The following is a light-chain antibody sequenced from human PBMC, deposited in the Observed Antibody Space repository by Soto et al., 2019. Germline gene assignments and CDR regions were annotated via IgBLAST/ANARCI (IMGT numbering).Light chain of an antibody. CDR3: QQSYSAPVT. CDR2: AAS. CDR1: QSRSSY. V-gene: IGKV1-39*01. Sequence: DIPMTQSPSSLSASIGDRVTITCRASQSRSSYLHWFQKKPGEAPKLLIQAASSLKIGVPSRFNGSGSGIDFILTIYSLQIEDFAVYYCQQSYSAPVTFGQGTKL. J-gene: IGKJ2*01.